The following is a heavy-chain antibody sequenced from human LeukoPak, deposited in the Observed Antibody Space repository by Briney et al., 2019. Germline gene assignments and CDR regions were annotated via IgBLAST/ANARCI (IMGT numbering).Heavy chain of an antibody. D-gene: IGHD6-13*01. CDR2: INHSGST. J-gene: IGHJ4*02. V-gene: IGHV4-34*01. CDR3: ARSVQQLSYFDY. CDR1: GGSFSGYY. Sequence: KPSETLSLTCAVYGGSFSGYYWSWIRQPPGKGLEWIGEINHSGSTNYNPSLKSRVTISVGTSKNQFSLKLSSVTAADTAVYYCARSVQQLSYFDYWGQGTLVTVSS.